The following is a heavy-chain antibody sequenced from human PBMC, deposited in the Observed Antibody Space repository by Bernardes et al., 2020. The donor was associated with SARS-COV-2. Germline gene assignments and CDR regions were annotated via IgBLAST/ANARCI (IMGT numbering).Heavy chain of an antibody. J-gene: IGHJ5*02. Sequence: GGSLRLSCAASGFTVSSNYMSWVRQAPGKGLEWVSVIYRGGSTYYADSVKGRFTISRDNSKNTLYLQMNSLRAEDTAVYYCARETRRYCSRLNWFDPWGQGTLVTVSS. CDR2: IYRGGST. V-gene: IGHV3-66*02. CDR3: ARETRRYCSRLNWFDP. CDR1: GFTVSSNY. D-gene: IGHD3-10*01.